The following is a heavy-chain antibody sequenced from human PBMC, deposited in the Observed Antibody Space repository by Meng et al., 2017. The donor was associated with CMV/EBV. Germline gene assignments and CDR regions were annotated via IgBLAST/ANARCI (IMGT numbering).Heavy chain of an antibody. Sequence: VSSGSLRSSSYYWGWIRQPPGKGLEWIGSIYYSGSTYYNPSLKSRVTISVDTSKNQFSLKLSSVTAADTAVYYCARGDTAMVFFDYWGRGTLVTVSS. CDR2: IYYSGST. V-gene: IGHV4-39*07. CDR3: ARGDTAMVFFDY. J-gene: IGHJ4*02. CDR1: SGSLRSSSYY. D-gene: IGHD5-18*01.